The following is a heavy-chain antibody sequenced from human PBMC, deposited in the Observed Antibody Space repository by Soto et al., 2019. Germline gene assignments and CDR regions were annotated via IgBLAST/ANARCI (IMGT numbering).Heavy chain of an antibody. V-gene: IGHV3-30*18. J-gene: IGHJ4*02. CDR1: GFTFSDYA. Sequence: VQLVESGGGVVKPGRSLRLSCAASGFTFSDYAMHWVRQAPGKGLEWVAVVSHDGRNTHYADSVKGRFTISRDSSKNTFSLEMTSLRAEDTAVYYCAKGGRQWLVTSDFNYWGQGALVTVSS. D-gene: IGHD6-19*01. CDR3: AKGGRQWLVTSDFNY. CDR2: VSHDGRNT.